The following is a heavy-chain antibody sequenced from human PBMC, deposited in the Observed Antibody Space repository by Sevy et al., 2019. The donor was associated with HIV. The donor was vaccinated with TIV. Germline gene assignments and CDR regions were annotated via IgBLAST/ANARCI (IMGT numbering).Heavy chain of an antibody. Sequence: SETLSLTCTASGGSISSSYWSWIRQPPGKGLEWIGYIYYSGRTDYNPSVKSRVTISVDTSKNQFSLKLSPVTAADTAVYYCARFMTTVTTYNWFDPWGQGTLVTVSS. CDR2: IYYSGRT. J-gene: IGHJ5*02. V-gene: IGHV4-59*13. CDR3: ARFMTTVTTYNWFDP. D-gene: IGHD4-17*01. CDR1: GGSISSSY.